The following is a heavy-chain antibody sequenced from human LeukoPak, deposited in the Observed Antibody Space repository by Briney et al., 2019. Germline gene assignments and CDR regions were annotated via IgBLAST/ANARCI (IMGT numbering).Heavy chain of an antibody. Sequence: ASVTVSCKASGYTFTSYGISWVRQAPGQGLEWMGWISAYNGNTNYAQKLQGRVTITRDTSISTAYMELSRLRSDDTAVYYCAREAYCGGDCWDWYFDLWGRGTLVTVSS. V-gene: IGHV1-18*01. J-gene: IGHJ2*01. CDR2: ISAYNGNT. CDR3: AREAYCGGDCWDWYFDL. CDR1: GYTFTSYG. D-gene: IGHD2-21*02.